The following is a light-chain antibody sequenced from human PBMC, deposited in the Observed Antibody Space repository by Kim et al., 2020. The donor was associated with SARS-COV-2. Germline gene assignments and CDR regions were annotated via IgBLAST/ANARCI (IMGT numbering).Light chain of an antibody. CDR3: QQYDNLPPLT. V-gene: IGKV1-33*01. CDR2: DAS. CDR1: KDISNY. J-gene: IGKJ4*01. Sequence: TVGDRVTITCQASKDISNYLNWYQQKPGKAPKLLIYDASNLETGVPSRFSGSGSGTDFTFTISSLQPEDIATYYCQQYDNLPPLTFGGGTKVDIK.